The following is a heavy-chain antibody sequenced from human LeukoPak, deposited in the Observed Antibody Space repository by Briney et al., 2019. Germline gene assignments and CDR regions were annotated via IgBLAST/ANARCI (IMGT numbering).Heavy chain of an antibody. V-gene: IGHV3-23*01. D-gene: IGHD7-27*01. Sequence: WGSLRLSCAASGFTFSTYAMNWVRQAPGKGLEWVSAISGGGGSTYYADSVKGRFTISRDNSKNTLYLQMNSLRAEDTAVYYCAKPPTGADDIRDYWGQGTLVTVSS. CDR2: ISGGGGST. CDR3: AKPPTGADDIRDY. CDR1: GFTFSTYA. J-gene: IGHJ4*02.